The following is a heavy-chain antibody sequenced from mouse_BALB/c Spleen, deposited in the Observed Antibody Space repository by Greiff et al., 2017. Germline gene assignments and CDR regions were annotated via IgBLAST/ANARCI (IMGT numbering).Heavy chain of an antibody. CDR3: ARGDWYYAMDY. D-gene: IGHD3-3*01. CDR2: ISSGSSTI. J-gene: IGHJ4*01. Sequence: EVKLVESGGGLVQPGGSRKLSCAASGFPFSSFGMHWVRQAPEKGLEWVAYISSGSSTIYYADTVKGRFTISRDNPKITLFLQMTSLRSEDTAMYYCARGDWYYAMDYWGQGTSVTVSS. CDR1: GFPFSSFG. V-gene: IGHV5-17*02.